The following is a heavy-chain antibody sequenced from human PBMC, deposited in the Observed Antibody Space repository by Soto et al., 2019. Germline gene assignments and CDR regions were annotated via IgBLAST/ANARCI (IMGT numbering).Heavy chain of an antibody. J-gene: IGHJ3*01. D-gene: IGHD2-2*02. Sequence: QVQLEQSGAEVKKPGSSVKVSCKASGGTLSDHDVAWLRQAPGQGLEWMGGTIPVFNAPKYAPKFQGRVTIAADKSTTIAYMELSRLRSEDTVLYYCARAVFDAGNHYTGRSAFDFWGQGTMVIVSS. CDR3: ARAVFDAGNHYTGRSAFDF. CDR2: TIPVFNAP. V-gene: IGHV1-69*06. CDR1: GGTLSDHD.